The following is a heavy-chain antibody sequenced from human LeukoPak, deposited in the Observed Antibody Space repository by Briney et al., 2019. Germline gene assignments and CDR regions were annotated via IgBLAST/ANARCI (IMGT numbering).Heavy chain of an antibody. CDR2: ISFDGSNK. J-gene: IGHJ4*02. V-gene: IGHV3-30*18. CDR1: GFTLSSYG. Sequence: GGALRLSCAASGFTLSSYGMHWVRQAPAKGLEGVGVISFDGSNKFHEDSVKGRFTISRDNSKNTLYLQMNSLRAEDTAVYYCAKGVGGIVGATVDYWGQGTLVTVSS. CDR3: AKGVGGIVGATVDY. D-gene: IGHD1-26*01.